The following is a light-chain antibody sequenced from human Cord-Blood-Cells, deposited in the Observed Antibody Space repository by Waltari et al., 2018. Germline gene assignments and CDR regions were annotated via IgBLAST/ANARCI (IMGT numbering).Light chain of an antibody. CDR3: QQRSNWPMYT. CDR2: DAS. J-gene: IGKJ2*01. Sequence: EIVLTQSPATLSLSPGERANLSCRASQSVSSYLAWYQQKPGQAPRLLIYDASNRATGIPARFSGSGSGTDFTLTIGSLEPEDFAVYYCQQRSNWPMYTFGQGTKLEIK. CDR1: QSVSSY. V-gene: IGKV3-11*01.